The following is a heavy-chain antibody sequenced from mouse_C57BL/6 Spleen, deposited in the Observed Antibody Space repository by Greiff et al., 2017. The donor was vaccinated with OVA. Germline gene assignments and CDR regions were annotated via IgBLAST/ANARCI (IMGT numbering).Heavy chain of an antibody. Sequence: VQLQQSGAELASPGASVTLSCKASGYTFTDHIMNWVKKRPGQGLEWIGRIYPVSGETNYTRKFQGKATFSVDRSCSTVYMVLNSLTSEDTAVYYCSVGRYFDYWGQGTTLTVSS. CDR1: GYTFTDHI. CDR2: IYPVSGET. CDR3: SVGRYFDY. V-gene: IGHV1-11*01. J-gene: IGHJ2*01. D-gene: IGHD4-1*01.